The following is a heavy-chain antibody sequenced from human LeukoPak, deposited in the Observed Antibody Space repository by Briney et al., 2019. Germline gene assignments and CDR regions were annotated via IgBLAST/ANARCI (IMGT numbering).Heavy chain of an antibody. CDR3: ANQKQLARGDYFDY. CDR1: GFTFSSYG. Sequence: GGSLRLSCAASGFTFSSYGMHWVRQAPGKGLEWVAFIRYDGSNKYYADSVKGRFTISRDNSKNTLYLQMNSLRAEDTAVYYCANQKQLARGDYFDYWGQGTLVTVSS. CDR2: IRYDGSNK. J-gene: IGHJ4*02. V-gene: IGHV3-30*02. D-gene: IGHD6-6*01.